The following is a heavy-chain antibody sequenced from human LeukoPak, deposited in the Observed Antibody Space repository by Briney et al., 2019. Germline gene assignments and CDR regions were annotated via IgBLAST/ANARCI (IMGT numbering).Heavy chain of an antibody. CDR3: ARSPMDYYDRDAFDI. J-gene: IGHJ3*02. D-gene: IGHD3-22*01. CDR2: MNPNSGNT. Sequence: GASVKVSCKASGYTFTSYDINWVRQATGQGLEWVGWMNPNSGNTGYAQKFQGRVTMTRNTSISTAYMELSSLRSEDTAVYYCARSPMDYYDRDAFDIWGQGTMVTVSS. V-gene: IGHV1-8*01. CDR1: GYTFTSYD.